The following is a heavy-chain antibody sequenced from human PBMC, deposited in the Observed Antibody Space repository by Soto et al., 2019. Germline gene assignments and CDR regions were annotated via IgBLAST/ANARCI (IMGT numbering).Heavy chain of an antibody. J-gene: IGHJ5*01. CDR2: INSILGIS. CDR1: GGTFNSDT. Sequence: QVQLVHSGAEVKEPGSSVKVSCKASGGTFNSDTINWVRQAPGQGLEGMGRINSILGISNYAQKFQGRIAITADKSTNSGYMELSSLRSEDTAVYYCARGPVRGMGGDSWGQGTLVTVSS. CDR3: ARGPVRGMGGDS. D-gene: IGHD3-16*01. V-gene: IGHV1-69*02.